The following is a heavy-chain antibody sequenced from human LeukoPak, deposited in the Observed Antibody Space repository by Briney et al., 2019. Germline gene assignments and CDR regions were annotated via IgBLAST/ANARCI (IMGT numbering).Heavy chain of an antibody. D-gene: IGHD6-6*01. CDR1: GGSISGYY. CDR2: IFNSENT. V-gene: IGHV4-4*07. J-gene: IGHJ3*02. Sequence: SETLSLTCSVSGGSISGYYWSWIWQPAGKELEWIGRIFNSENTNYNPSLKSRITISVDTSKNQFSLKLSSVTAADTAVYYCARGPVTARSNAFDIWGQGTMVTVSS. CDR3: ARGPVTARSNAFDI.